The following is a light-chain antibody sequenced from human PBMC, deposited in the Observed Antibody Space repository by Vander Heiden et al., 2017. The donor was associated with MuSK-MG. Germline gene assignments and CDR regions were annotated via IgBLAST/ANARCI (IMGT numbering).Light chain of an antibody. Sequence: QSVLTQPPSLSGAPGQRGTISWTGSNSKMGGGYGVHWDRHFPGTAPKLLIYVNNNRPSGVPDRFSGSKSGTSASLAIAGLQAEDGADYYCQSYDIIRSVVFGGGTKVTVL. J-gene: IGLJ2*01. CDR2: VNN. V-gene: IGLV1-40*01. CDR1: NSKMGGGYG. CDR3: QSYDIIRSVV.